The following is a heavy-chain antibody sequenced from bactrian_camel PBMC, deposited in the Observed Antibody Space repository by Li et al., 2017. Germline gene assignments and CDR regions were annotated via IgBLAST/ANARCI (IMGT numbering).Heavy chain of an antibody. D-gene: IGHD1*01. V-gene: IGHV3S53*01. Sequence: HVQLVESGGGSVQAGGSHRLSCAASGYSVSEGYMAWFRQAPGKEREGVAAIDKTGSPTYTYSVKDRFTISKDNVKNALYLQMNSLKPEDTGMYYCAADLAWSDTYGCTWVGYNVQPGQGTQVTV. CDR2: IDKTGSP. J-gene: IGHJ4*01. CDR1: GYSVSEGY.